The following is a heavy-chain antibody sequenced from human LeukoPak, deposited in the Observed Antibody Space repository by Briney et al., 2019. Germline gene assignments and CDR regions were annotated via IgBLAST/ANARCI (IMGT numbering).Heavy chain of an antibody. CDR3: AREATNYGDHTMMI. CDR1: GFTFNNYA. J-gene: IGHJ4*02. D-gene: IGHD4-17*01. V-gene: IGHV3-30*02. Sequence: GGSLRLSCAASGFTFNNYAMHWVRQAPGKGLEWLAFKRFDGAVKFYADSVKGRFTISRDNAKNSLYLQMNSLRAEDTAVYYCAREATNYGDHTMMIWGQGTLVTVSS. CDR2: KRFDGAVK.